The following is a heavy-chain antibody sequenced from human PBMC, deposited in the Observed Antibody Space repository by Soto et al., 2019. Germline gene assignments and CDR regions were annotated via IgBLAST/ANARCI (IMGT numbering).Heavy chain of an antibody. J-gene: IGHJ5*02. CDR1: GGSITSGNSYS. Sequence: PSETLSLTCTVSGGSITSGNSYSWSWIRQPPGKGLEWIGSISRSGSTSYNPSLKGRVTMSVDKSKNQFSLNLSSVTAADMAVYYCARDVDPYLGTCFDTWGQGTLVTVSS. V-gene: IGHV4-30-2*01. CDR2: ISRSGST. CDR3: ARDVDPYLGTCFDT. D-gene: IGHD3-16*01.